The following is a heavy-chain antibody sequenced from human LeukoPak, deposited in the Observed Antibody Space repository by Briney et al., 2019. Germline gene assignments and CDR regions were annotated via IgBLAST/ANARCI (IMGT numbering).Heavy chain of an antibody. CDR2: IYSGGST. D-gene: IGHD4-17*01. J-gene: IGHJ4*02. CDR3: ARVDYGDYGFDY. Sequence: GRSLRLSCAASGLTLSSNYTSWVRQAPGKGLEWVSVIYSGGSTYYADSVKGRFTISRDNSKNTLYLQMNSLRAEDTAVYYCARVDYGDYGFDYWGQGTLVTVSS. CDR1: GLTLSSNY. V-gene: IGHV3-66*01.